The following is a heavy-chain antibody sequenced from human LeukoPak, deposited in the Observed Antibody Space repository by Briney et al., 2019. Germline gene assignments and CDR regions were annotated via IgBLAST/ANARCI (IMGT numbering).Heavy chain of an antibody. Sequence: SETLSLTCAVYGVSFSGYYWSWLRQPPGKGLEWIGEINHSGSTNYNPSLKSGVTISVDTSKNQFSLKLSSVTAADTAVYYCASRRTIFGVVMRYYFDYWGQGTLVTVSS. D-gene: IGHD3-3*01. CDR2: INHSGST. CDR3: ASRRTIFGVVMRYYFDY. V-gene: IGHV4-34*01. J-gene: IGHJ4*02. CDR1: GVSFSGYY.